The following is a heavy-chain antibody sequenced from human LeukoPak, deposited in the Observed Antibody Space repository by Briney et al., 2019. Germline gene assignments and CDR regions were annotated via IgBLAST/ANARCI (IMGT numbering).Heavy chain of an antibody. CDR2: IIPIFGTA. CDR3: ARALTYYYDSSGNLFDP. V-gene: IGHV1-69*13. J-gene: IGHJ5*02. Sequence: SVKVSCKASGGTFSSYAISWVRQAPGQGLEWMGGIIPIFGTANYAQKFQGRVTITADESTSTAYMELSSLRSEDTAVYYCARALTYYYDSSGNLFDPWGQGTLVTVSS. CDR1: GGTFSSYA. D-gene: IGHD3-22*01.